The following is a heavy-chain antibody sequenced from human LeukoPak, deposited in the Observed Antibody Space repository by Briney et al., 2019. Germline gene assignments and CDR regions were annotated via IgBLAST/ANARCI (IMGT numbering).Heavy chain of an antibody. CDR3: ARDVLR. Sequence: SETLSLTCTVSGDPITSGGYYWSWIRQRPGKGLEWIGYIYKTGSTYYNPSLKSRVTMSVDTSRNQFSLKLNSVTAADTAVYYCARDVLRWGQGTLVTVSS. J-gene: IGHJ4*02. V-gene: IGHV4-31*03. CDR1: GDPITSGGYY. CDR2: IYKTGST.